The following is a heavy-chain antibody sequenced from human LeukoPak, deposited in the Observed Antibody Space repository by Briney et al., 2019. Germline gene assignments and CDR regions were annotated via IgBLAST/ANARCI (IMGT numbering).Heavy chain of an antibody. Sequence: GGSLRLSCAASGFTFSSYAMSWIRQAPGKGLEWVSYISSSGTTMYYADSVKGRFIISRDNAKNSLFLQMNSLRAEDTAVYYCARGDYDKYGMDVWGQGTTVTVSS. CDR3: ARGDYDKYGMDV. J-gene: IGHJ6*02. V-gene: IGHV3-11*01. CDR2: ISSSGTTM. CDR1: GFTFSSYA.